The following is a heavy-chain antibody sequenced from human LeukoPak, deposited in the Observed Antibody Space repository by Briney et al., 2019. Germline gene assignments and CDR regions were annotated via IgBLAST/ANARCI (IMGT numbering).Heavy chain of an antibody. CDR2: IYYSGST. D-gene: IGHD5-24*01. CDR3: ARDRDDHNGYYYFDF. V-gene: IGHV4-59*01. CDR1: GGSISDYY. J-gene: IGHJ4*02. Sequence: PSETLSLTCTVSGGSISDYYWSWSRQPPGKGLEWIGYIYYSGSTNYNPSLKSRVTISVDTSKNQFSLRLNSVTAADTAVYYCARDRDDHNGYYYFDFWGQGTLVTVSS.